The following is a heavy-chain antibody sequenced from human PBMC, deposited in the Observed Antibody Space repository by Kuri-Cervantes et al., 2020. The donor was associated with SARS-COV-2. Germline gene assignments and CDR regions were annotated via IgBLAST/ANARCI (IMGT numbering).Heavy chain of an antibody. V-gene: IGHV3-49*04. CDR3: TREGFPYYYYMDV. CDR2: IRSKAYGGTT. D-gene: IGHD3-3*01. CDR1: GFTFGDYA. Sequence: GESLKISCAASGFTFGDYAMSWVRQAPGKGLEWVGFIRSKAYGGTTEYAASVKGRFTISRDDSKSIAYPQMNSLKTEDTAVYYCTREGFPYYYYMDVWGKGTTVTVSS. J-gene: IGHJ6*03.